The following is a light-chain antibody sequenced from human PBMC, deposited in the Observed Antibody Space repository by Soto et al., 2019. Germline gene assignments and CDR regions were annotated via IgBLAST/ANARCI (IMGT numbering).Light chain of an antibody. CDR3: CSFAGSGIFV. V-gene: IGLV2-23*02. CDR2: EVN. Sequence: QSALTQPASVSGSPGQSITISCTGTSSDVGSFDAVSWCQQHPGKAPKVMIFEVNKWPSGVSNRFSGSKSGNTASLTISGLQTEDEADYFCCSFAGSGIFVFGTGTKLTVL. J-gene: IGLJ1*01. CDR1: SSDVGSFDA.